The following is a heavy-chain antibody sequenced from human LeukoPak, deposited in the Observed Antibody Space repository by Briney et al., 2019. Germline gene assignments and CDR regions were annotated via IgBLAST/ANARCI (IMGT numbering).Heavy chain of an antibody. D-gene: IGHD1-1*01. J-gene: IGHJ4*02. CDR3: ARKTDHQTGGDY. CDR1: GFSVSRNY. V-gene: IGHV3-66*01. CDR2: IYSGGST. Sequence: GGSLRLSCAASGFSVSRNYMTWVRQAPGEGLEWVSLIYSGGSTSYADSVKGRSTISRDNSKNTLYLQMNSLRAEDTAVYYCARKTDHQTGGDYWGQGTLVTVSS.